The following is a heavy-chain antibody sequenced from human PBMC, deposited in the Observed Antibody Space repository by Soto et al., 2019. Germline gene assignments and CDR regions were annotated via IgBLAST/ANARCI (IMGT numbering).Heavy chain of an antibody. CDR3: ARYGATIGSYPLAF. V-gene: IGHV1-46*01. D-gene: IGHD5-12*01. J-gene: IGHJ1*01. CDR2: INPSGGTT. CDR1: GSTFSSYA. Sequence: ASVKVPCKASGSTFSSYAISWVRQAPGQGLEWMGIINPSGGTTRYARKFQGRITMTSDTSTSTVYMEVSSLSSEDTAVYYCARYGATIGSYPLAFRGQGTLVTVSA.